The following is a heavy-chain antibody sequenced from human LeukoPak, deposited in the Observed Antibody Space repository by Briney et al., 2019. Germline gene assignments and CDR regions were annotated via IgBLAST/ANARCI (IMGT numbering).Heavy chain of an antibody. CDR3: AKVGHMMEKIFDY. CDR1: GFTFSSYG. V-gene: IGHV3-30*02. Sequence: GGSLRLSCAASGFTFSSYGMHWVRQAPGKGLEWVAFIRYDGSNKYYADSVKGRFTISRDNSKNTLYLQMNSLRAEDTDLYYCAKVGHMMEKIFDYCGQGTLVTVSS. J-gene: IGHJ4*02. D-gene: IGHD3-16*01. CDR2: IRYDGSNK.